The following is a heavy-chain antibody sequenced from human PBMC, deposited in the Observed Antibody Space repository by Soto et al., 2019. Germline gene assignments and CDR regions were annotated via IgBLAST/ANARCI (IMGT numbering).Heavy chain of an antibody. CDR1: GGSISSSTYY. D-gene: IGHD3-22*01. Sequence: SETLSLTCTVSGGSISSSTYYWAWIRQPPGKRLEWIGSIHYSGYTYYNPSLKGRVTVSVDTSKNEFSLKLTSVTAADTAVYYCARERIYYDSSAYPDYWGQATLVTAPQ. J-gene: IGHJ4*02. CDR2: IHYSGYT. CDR3: ARERIYYDSSAYPDY. V-gene: IGHV4-39*02.